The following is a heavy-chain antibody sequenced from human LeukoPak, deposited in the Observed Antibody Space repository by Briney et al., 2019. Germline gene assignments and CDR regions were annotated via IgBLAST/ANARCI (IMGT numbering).Heavy chain of an antibody. CDR2: ISYDGSNK. D-gene: IGHD2-15*01. V-gene: IGHV3-30*04. Sequence: PGGSLRLSCAASGFTFSSYAMRWVRQAPGKGLEWVAVISYDGSNKYYADSVKGRFTISRDNSKNTLYLQMNSLKAEDTAVYYCAKEYCSGGSCSHLYYYYYYMDVWGKGTTVTVSS. CDR1: GFTFSSYA. CDR3: AKEYCSGGSCSHLYYYYYYMDV. J-gene: IGHJ6*03.